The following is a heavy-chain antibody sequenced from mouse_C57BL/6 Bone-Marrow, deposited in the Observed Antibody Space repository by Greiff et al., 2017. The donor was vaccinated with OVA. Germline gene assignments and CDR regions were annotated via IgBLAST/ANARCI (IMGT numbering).Heavy chain of an antibody. CDR2: IYPGDGDT. Sequence: VKLMESGPELVKPGASVKISCKASGYAFSSSWMNWVKQRPGKGLEWIGRIYPGDGDTNYNGKFKGKATLTADKSSSTAYMQLSSLTSEDSAVYFCARERTRVTTGGYFDYWGQGTTLTVSS. J-gene: IGHJ2*01. D-gene: IGHD2-2*01. CDR3: ARERTRVTTGGYFDY. V-gene: IGHV1-82*01. CDR1: GYAFSSSW.